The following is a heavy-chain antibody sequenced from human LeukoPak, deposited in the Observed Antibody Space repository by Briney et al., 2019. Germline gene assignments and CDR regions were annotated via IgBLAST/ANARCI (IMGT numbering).Heavy chain of an antibody. CDR2: ISSSGSTI. V-gene: IGHV3-48*03. CDR3: AKEIWPTVTTPGWTYFDY. CDR1: GFTFSSYE. J-gene: IGHJ4*02. Sequence: GGSLRLSCAASGFTFSSYEMNWVRQAPGKGLEWVSYISSSGSTIYYADSVKGRFTISRDNSKNTLYLQMNSLRAEDTAVYYCAKEIWPTVTTPGWTYFDYWGQGALVTVSS. D-gene: IGHD4-17*01.